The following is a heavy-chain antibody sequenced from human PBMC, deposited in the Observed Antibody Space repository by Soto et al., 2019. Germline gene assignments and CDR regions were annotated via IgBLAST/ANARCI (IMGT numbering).Heavy chain of an antibody. CDR1: GFTFSSYG. CDR2: IWYDGINK. J-gene: IGHJ6*02. Sequence: PGGSLRLSCAASGFTFSSYGMHWVRQAPGKGLEWVAVIWYDGINKYYADSVKGRFTISRDNSKNMLYLQVGSLRAEDMAVYYCAIGSSVNNYYFGMDVWGQGTTVTVSS. CDR3: AIGSSVNNYYFGMDV. D-gene: IGHD6-13*01. V-gene: IGHV3-30*02.